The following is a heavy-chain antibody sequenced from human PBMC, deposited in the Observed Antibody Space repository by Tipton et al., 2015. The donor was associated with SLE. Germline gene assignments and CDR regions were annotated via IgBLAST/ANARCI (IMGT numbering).Heavy chain of an antibody. CDR2: VYENDFT. CDR1: GASISTYY. J-gene: IGHJ4*02. Sequence: TLSLTCTVSGASISTYYWSWVRQPPGKGLEWIGYVYENDFTNYNPSLKSRVTISLDPSKSRFSLRLSSVTAADTAIYYCARGGISHAYSCDVDVWCQRTLDSASS. CDR3: ARGGISHAYSCDVDV. V-gene: IGHV4-59*01. D-gene: IGHD3-16*01.